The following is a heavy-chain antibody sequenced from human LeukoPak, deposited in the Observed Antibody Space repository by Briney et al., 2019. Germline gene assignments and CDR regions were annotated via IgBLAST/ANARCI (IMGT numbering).Heavy chain of an antibody. Sequence: GGSLRLSCTDSGIAFNSHAVHWVRQAPGKGLEWVADISYDGRSDHHADSVKGRFTISRDNSKNTLYLQMNSLRPEDTAVYYCTKGDDYGANTRLPKYNWFDPWGQGTLVTVSP. V-gene: IGHV3-30*04. CDR2: ISYDGRSD. CDR1: GIAFNSHA. D-gene: IGHD4-23*01. CDR3: TKGDDYGANTRLPKYNWFDP. J-gene: IGHJ5*02.